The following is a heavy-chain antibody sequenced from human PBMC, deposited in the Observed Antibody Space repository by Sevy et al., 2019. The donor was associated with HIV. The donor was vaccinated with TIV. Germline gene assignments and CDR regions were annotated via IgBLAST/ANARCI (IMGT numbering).Heavy chain of an antibody. J-gene: IGHJ4*02. Sequence: SETLSLTCTVSGGSISSYYWSWTRQPAGKGLEWIGRIYSSGSTNYNPSLKRRVTMSVDTSKNQFSLKLSSVTAADMAVYYCARSAGGTNFDYWGQGTLVTVSP. CDR1: GGSISSYY. V-gene: IGHV4-4*07. D-gene: IGHD3-16*01. CDR3: ARSAGGTNFDY. CDR2: IYSSGST.